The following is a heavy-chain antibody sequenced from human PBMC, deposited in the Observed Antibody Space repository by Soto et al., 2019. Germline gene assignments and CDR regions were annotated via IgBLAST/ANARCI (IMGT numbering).Heavy chain of an antibody. D-gene: IGHD4-17*01. CDR2: IIPILGIA. Sequence: SVKVSCKASGGTFSSYTISWVRQAPGQGLEWMGRIIPILGIANYAQKFQGRATMTEDKSTSTAYMELSSLRSEDTAVYYCAAENYGQWYFDLWGRGTLVTVS. J-gene: IGHJ2*01. CDR1: GGTFSSYT. CDR3: AAENYGQWYFDL. V-gene: IGHV1-69*02.